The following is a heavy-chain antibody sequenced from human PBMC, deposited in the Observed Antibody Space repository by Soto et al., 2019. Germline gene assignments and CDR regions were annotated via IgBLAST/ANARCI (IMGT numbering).Heavy chain of an antibody. D-gene: IGHD3-3*01. CDR2: IRNKANSYAT. Sequence: EVQLVESGGGLVQPGGSLKLSCAASGFTFSGSGIHWVRQASGKGLEWVGRIRNKANSYATAYAESAKGRFTISRDDSKNTAYLQINSLKTEDTAVYYCTSPAGGLHDFDFWNGAFDIWGQGTMVTVSA. CDR1: GFTFSGSG. J-gene: IGHJ3*02. V-gene: IGHV3-73*01. CDR3: TSPAGGLHDFDFWNGAFDI.